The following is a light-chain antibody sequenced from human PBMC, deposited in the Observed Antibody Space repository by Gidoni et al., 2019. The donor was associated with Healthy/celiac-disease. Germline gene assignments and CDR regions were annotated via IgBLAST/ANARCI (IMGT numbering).Light chain of an antibody. CDR3: QXXXSSXXT. Sequence: LTQSPGTLSLSPGERATLSCRASQSVSSSYLAWYQQKPGQAPRLLLYGASSRATGIPDRXXXSGXXTDFXLTIXXXEPXDFAVXXCQXXXSSXXTFXQGTKLEIK. V-gene: IGKV3-20*01. CDR1: QSVSSSY. J-gene: IGKJ2*01. CDR2: GAS.